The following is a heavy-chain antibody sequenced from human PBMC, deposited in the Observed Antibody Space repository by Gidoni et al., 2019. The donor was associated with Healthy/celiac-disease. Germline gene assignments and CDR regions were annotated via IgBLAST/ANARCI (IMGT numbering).Heavy chain of an antibody. J-gene: IGHJ4*02. CDR1: GFTFSNAW. D-gene: IGHD5-12*01. Sequence: EVQLVASGGGLVKPGGSLRLSCAASGFTFSNAWMNWVRQAPGKGLEVVCRIKSKTYGGTTDYAAPVKGRFTISRDDSKNTLYLQMNSLKTEDTAVYYCTTDLGYSGYYRDGNDYWGQGTLVTVSS. CDR2: IKSKTYGGTT. V-gene: IGHV3-15*07. CDR3: TTDLGYSGYYRDGNDY.